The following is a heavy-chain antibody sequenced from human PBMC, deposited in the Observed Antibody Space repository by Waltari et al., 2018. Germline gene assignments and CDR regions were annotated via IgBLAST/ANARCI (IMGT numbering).Heavy chain of an antibody. CDR3: ARKRGTYGSLGIDY. J-gene: IGHJ4*02. CDR2: IAYGGATK. Sequence: QVHLVESGGGVAQPGRSLTLSCAASGFTFSPFARHWVRQAPGKGREWVAFIAYGGATKDCADSVKGRFTISRDNSENTLFLKMDSLRAEDTAIYYCARKRGTYGSLGIDYWGQGTLVTVSS. V-gene: IGHV3-30-3*01. D-gene: IGHD3-16*01. CDR1: GFTFSPFA.